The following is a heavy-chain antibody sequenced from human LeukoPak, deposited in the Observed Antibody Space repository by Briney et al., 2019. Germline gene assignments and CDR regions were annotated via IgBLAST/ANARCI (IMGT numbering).Heavy chain of an antibody. CDR1: GGSISSSSYY. J-gene: IGHJ4*02. Sequence: SETLSLTCTVSGGSISSSSYYWGWIRQPPGKGLEWIGSTYHSGSTYYNPSLESRVTISLDTSRNQFSLRLSSVTAADTAVYYCARSNYDFWSGYRWDYWGQGTLVTVSS. D-gene: IGHD3-3*01. CDR2: TYHSGST. CDR3: ARSNYDFWSGYRWDY. V-gene: IGHV4-39*07.